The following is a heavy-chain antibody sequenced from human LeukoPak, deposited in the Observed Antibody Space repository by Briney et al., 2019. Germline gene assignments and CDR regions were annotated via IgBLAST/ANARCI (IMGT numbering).Heavy chain of an antibody. J-gene: IGHJ6*02. D-gene: IGHD6-6*01. CDR2: ISWNSGSI. CDR1: GFTFDDYA. V-gene: IGHV3-9*01. CDR3: AKDIAARDDHYYGMDV. Sequence: GGSLRLSCAASGFTFDDYAMHWVRQAPGKGLEWVSGISWNSGSIGYADSVKGRFTISRDNAKNSLYLQMNSLRAEDTALYYCAKDIAARDDHYYGMDVWGQGTTVTVSS.